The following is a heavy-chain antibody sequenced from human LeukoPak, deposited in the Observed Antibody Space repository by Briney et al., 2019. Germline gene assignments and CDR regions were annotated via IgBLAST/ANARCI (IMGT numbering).Heavy chain of an antibody. CDR2: IYHSGST. Sequence: PSETLSLTCAVSGGSISSSNWWSWVRQPPGKGLEWIGEIYHSGSTNYNPSLKSRVTISVDKSKNQFSLKLSSVTAADTAVYYCARVDSYDNMWFDPWGQGTLVTVSS. J-gene: IGHJ5*02. CDR1: GGSISSSNW. D-gene: IGHD3-22*01. V-gene: IGHV4-4*02. CDR3: ARVDSYDNMWFDP.